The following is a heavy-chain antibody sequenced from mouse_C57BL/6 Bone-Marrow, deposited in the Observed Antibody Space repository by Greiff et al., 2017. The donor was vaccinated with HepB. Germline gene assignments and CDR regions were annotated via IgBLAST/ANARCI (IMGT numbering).Heavy chain of an antibody. Sequence: GGGLVQPKGSLKLSCAASGFSFNTYAMNWVRQAPGKGLEWVARIRSKSNNYATYYADSVKDRFTISRDDSESMLYLQMNNLKTEDTAMYYCVRLTTVVAHWYFDVWGTGTTVTVSS. CDR2: IRSKSNNYAT. CDR1: GFSFNTYA. D-gene: IGHD1-1*01. J-gene: IGHJ1*03. CDR3: VRLTTVVAHWYFDV. V-gene: IGHV10-1*01.